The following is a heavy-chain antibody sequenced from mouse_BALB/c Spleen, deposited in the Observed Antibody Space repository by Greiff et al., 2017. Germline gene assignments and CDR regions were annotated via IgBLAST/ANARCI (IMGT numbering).Heavy chain of an antibody. CDR2: INPSTGYT. J-gene: IGHJ4*01. Sequence: QVQLKESGAELAKPGASVKMSCKASGYTFTSYWMHWVKQRPGQGLEWIGYINPSTGYTEYNQKFKDKATLTADKSSSTAYMQLSSLTSEDSAVYYCARWYGNYEYYYAMDYWGKGTSVTVSS. CDR3: ARWYGNYEYYYAMDY. V-gene: IGHV1-7*01. D-gene: IGHD2-10*02. CDR1: GYTFTSYW.